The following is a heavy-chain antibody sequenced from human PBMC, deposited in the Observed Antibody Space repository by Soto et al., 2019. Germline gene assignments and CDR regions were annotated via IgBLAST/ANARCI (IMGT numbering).Heavy chain of an antibody. J-gene: IGHJ1*01. Sequence: SETLCLTCTVSGGSISRGGYYWSWIRQHPGKGLEWIGYIYYSGSTYYNPSLKSRVTISVETSKNQFSLKLSSLTAADTAVYYCSRYYSRPDGHALRAQGTLVLVSS. CDR3: SRYYSRPDGHAL. CDR2: IYYSGST. CDR1: GGSISRGGYY. V-gene: IGHV4-31*03. D-gene: IGHD4-4*01.